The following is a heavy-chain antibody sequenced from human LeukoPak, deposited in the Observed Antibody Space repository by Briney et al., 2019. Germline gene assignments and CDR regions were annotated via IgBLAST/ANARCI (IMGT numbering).Heavy chain of an antibody. CDR3: ARELAVTGDY. D-gene: IGHD2-21*02. CDR1: GGSISSSSYY. Sequence: SETLSLTCTVSGGSISSSSYYWGWIRQPPGKGLEWIGSIYYSGSTYYNPSLKSRVTISVDTSKNQFSLKLSSVTAADTAVYYCARELAVTGDYWGQGTLVTVSS. CDR2: IYYSGST. J-gene: IGHJ4*02. V-gene: IGHV4-39*07.